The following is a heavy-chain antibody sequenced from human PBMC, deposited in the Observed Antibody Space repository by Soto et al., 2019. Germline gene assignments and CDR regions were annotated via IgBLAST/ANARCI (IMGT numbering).Heavy chain of an antibody. CDR2: VFPDGST. J-gene: IGHJ5*02. CDR1: GVSVTAGNL. D-gene: IGHD3-10*01. V-gene: IGHV4-4*02. Sequence: QVHLQESGPGLVKPWGTLSLTCAVSGVSVTAGNLWSWVRQSPGKGLEWIGEVFPDGSTNYNPFLKSRVTISLDKSQNHFSLILTSVTAADTALYYCARVLSGNKEWFDPWGQGTLVTVSS. CDR3: ARVLSGNKEWFDP.